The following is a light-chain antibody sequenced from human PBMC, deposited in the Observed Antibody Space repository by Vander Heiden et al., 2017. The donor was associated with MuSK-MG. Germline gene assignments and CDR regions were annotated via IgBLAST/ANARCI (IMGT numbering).Light chain of an antibody. CDR2: EVN. V-gene: IGLV2-8*01. J-gene: IGLJ1*01. CDR3: SAHAGSDNYV. CDR1: LRDVCGYDY. Sequence: QSALTQPPSASGSPGQSVTISCTGTLRDVCGYDYVSWYQQQPGKAHKLMIYEVNQRPSGVPDRFSGSKSGNTAVLTVSGRKAEDEADYHCSAHAGSDNYVFGGGTKVTVL.